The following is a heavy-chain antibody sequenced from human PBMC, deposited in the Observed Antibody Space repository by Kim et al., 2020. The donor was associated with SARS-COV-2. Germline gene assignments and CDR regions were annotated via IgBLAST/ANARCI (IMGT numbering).Heavy chain of an antibody. CDR3: VRQAPTMMVVVTHAFDI. V-gene: IGHV5-51*01. D-gene: IGHD3-22*01. Sequence: GASLQISCKGSGYFFTNYWIGWVRQMPGKGLEWMGIIYPGDSDTRYSPSFQGQVTISADESIRTAYLQWSSLKASDTAMYYCVRQAPTMMVVVTHAFDIWGQGTLVTVSS. CDR1: GYFFTNYW. CDR2: IYPGDSDT. J-gene: IGHJ3*02.